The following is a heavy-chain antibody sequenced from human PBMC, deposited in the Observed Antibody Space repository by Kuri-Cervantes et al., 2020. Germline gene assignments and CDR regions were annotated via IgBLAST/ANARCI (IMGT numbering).Heavy chain of an antibody. Sequence: GESLKISCAVSGFTFSSYWMSWVRQAPGKGLEWVANIKQDGSETYYVDSVKGRFTTSRDNAKSSLYLQMNSLRAEDTAVYYCARDTLTYSSSWFDAFDIWGQGTMVTVSS. J-gene: IGHJ3*02. CDR3: ARDTLTYSSSWFDAFDI. CDR2: IKQDGSET. D-gene: IGHD6-13*01. V-gene: IGHV3-7*01. CDR1: GFTFSSYW.